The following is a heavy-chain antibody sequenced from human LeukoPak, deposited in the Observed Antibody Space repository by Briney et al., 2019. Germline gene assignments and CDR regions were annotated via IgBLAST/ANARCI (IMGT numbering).Heavy chain of an antibody. CDR3: ARLAAAAPYYYYYYMDV. Sequence: PSETLSLTCTVSGYSISSGYYWGWIRQPPGKGLEWIGSIYHSGSTYYNPSLKSRVTISVDTSKNQFSLKLSSVTAADTAVYYCARLAAAAPYYYYYYMDVWGKGTTVTVSS. CDR2: IYHSGST. V-gene: IGHV4-38-2*02. D-gene: IGHD6-13*01. J-gene: IGHJ6*03. CDR1: GYSISSGYY.